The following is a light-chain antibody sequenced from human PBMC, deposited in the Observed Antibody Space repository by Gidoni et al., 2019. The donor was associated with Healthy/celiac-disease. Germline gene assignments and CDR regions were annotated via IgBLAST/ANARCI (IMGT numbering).Light chain of an antibody. CDR3: SSYTSSSPAVV. Sequence: QSALTHPASVSGSPGQSITISCTGTSSDVGGYNYVSWYQQHPGKAPKLMIYEVSNRPSGVSNRFSGSKSGNTASLTISGLQAEDEADYYCSSYTSSSPAVVFGGGTKLTVL. CDR2: EVS. V-gene: IGLV2-14*01. CDR1: SSDVGGYNY. J-gene: IGLJ2*01.